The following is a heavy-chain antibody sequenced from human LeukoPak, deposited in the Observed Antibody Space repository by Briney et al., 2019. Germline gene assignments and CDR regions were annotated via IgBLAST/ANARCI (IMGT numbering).Heavy chain of an antibody. CDR2: IYTSGST. V-gene: IGHV4-61*02. CDR1: GGSISSGSYY. Sequence: SETLSLTCTVSGGSISSGSYYWSWIRQPAGKGLEWIGRIYTSGSTNYNPSLKSRVTVSVDTSKNQFSLKLSSVTAADTAVYYCARVWNGDYINYFDYWGQGTLVTVSS. D-gene: IGHD4-17*01. J-gene: IGHJ4*02. CDR3: ARVWNGDYINYFDY.